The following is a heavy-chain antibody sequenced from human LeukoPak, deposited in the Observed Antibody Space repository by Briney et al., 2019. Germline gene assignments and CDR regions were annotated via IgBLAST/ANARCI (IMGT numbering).Heavy chain of an antibody. Sequence: ASVKVSCKASGYTFLSYGISWVRQAPGQGLEWMGWISGYNGNTNYAQELQGRVTVTTDTSTSTAYMELRSLRSDDTAVYYCARDLKYYYDSSGPRVFDYWGQGTLVTVSS. V-gene: IGHV1-18*01. CDR2: ISGYNGNT. CDR3: ARDLKYYYDSSGPRVFDY. D-gene: IGHD3-22*01. CDR1: GYTFLSYG. J-gene: IGHJ4*02.